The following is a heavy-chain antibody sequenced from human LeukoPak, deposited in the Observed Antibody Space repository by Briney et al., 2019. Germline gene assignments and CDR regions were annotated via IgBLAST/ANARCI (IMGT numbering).Heavy chain of an antibody. V-gene: IGHV4-59*01. CDR3: ARARGPYGSGSNYPPYYYFDY. Sequence: SETLSLTCTVSGGSISSYYWSWIRQPPGKGLEWIGYIYYSGSTNYNPSLKSRVTISVDTSKNQFSLKLSSVTAADTAVYYCARARGPYGSGSNYPPYYYFDYWGQGTLVSAPS. D-gene: IGHD3-10*01. J-gene: IGHJ4*02. CDR1: GGSISSYY. CDR2: IYYSGST.